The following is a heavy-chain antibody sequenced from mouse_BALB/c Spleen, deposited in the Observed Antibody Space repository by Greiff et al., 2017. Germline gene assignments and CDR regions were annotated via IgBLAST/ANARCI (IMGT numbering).Heavy chain of an antibody. CDR3: ARITTATCAMDY. J-gene: IGHJ4*01. D-gene: IGHD1-2*01. CDR1: GFTFTDNY. V-gene: IGHV14-3*02. Sequence: VQLQQSGAELVKPGASVKLSCTASGFTFTDNYMHWVKQRPEQGLEWIGRIDPANGNTKYDPKFQGKATITADTSSNTAYLHLSSLTSEDTAVDVCARITTATCAMDYWGQGTSVTVSS. CDR2: IDPANGNT.